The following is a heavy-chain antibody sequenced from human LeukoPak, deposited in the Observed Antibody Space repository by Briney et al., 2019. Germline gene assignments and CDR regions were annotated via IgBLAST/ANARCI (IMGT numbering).Heavy chain of an antibody. V-gene: IGHV3-30*18. CDR3: AKDGAGSSGLFDY. Sequence: GGSLRLSCAASGFXFSSYGIHWGRQAPGKGLEWVAVIAYDGSNKYYADSVKGRFTISRDNSKNTLYLQMNSLRAEDTAVYYCAKDGAGSSGLFDYWGQGTLVTVSS. J-gene: IGHJ4*02. D-gene: IGHD3-22*01. CDR2: IAYDGSNK. CDR1: GFXFSSYG.